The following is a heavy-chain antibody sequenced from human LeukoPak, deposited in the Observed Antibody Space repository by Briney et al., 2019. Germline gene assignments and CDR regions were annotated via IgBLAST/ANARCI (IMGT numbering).Heavy chain of an antibody. J-gene: IGHJ4*02. CDR1: GYTLTELS. V-gene: IGHV1-24*01. D-gene: IGHD5-18*01. CDR3: ATDPYSYGSGTK. Sequence: ASMKVSCKVSGYTLTELSMHWVRQAPGKGLEWMGGFDPEDGETIYAQKFQGRVTMTEDTSTDTAYMELSSLRSEDTAVYYCATDPYSYGSGTKWGQGTLVTVSS. CDR2: FDPEDGET.